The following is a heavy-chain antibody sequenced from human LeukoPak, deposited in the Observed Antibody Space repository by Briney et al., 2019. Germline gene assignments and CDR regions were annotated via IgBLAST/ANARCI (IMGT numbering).Heavy chain of an antibody. CDR2: IYSGGGT. CDR3: APLGGATAGY. Sequence: GSLRLSCAASGYTVSNTYMSWVRQAPGKGLEWVSLIYSGGGTYYADSVKGRFTISRDNSKNTLYLQMNSLRAEDTAVYYCAPLGGATAGYWGQGTLVTVSS. V-gene: IGHV3-53*01. D-gene: IGHD1-26*01. CDR1: GYTVSNTY. J-gene: IGHJ4*02.